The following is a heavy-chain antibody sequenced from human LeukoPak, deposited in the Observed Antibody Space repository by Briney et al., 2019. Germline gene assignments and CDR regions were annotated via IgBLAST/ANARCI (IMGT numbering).Heavy chain of an antibody. CDR1: GFTFSSYG. Sequence: GGSLRLSCAASGFTFSSYGMSWVRQAPGKGLEWVSAISGSGASTYYADSVKGRFTISRDNAKNSLYLQMNSLRAEDTAVYYCARDRREVRGVTHDYWGQGTLVTVSS. V-gene: IGHV3-23*01. D-gene: IGHD3-10*01. CDR3: ARDRREVRGVTHDY. J-gene: IGHJ4*02. CDR2: ISGSGAST.